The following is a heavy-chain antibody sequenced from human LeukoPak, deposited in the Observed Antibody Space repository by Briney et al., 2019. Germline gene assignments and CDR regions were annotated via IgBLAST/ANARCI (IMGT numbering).Heavy chain of an antibody. D-gene: IGHD6-13*01. Sequence: ASETLSLTCTVSGGSISSYYWSWIRQPPGKGLEWIGYIYYSGSTNYNPSLKSRVTISVDTSKNQFSLKLSSVTAADTAVYYCARVLAAAGSYWYFDLWGRGTLVTVSS. J-gene: IGHJ2*01. CDR2: IYYSGST. V-gene: IGHV4-59*01. CDR3: ARVLAAAGSYWYFDL. CDR1: GGSISSYY.